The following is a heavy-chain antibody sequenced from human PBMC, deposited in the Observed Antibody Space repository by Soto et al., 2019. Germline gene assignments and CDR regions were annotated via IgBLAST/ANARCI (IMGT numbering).Heavy chain of an antibody. CDR2: ISYSGST. CDR3: ATMGTSATELYYFDY. Sequence: SETLSLTCTVYGGCISSGNYYWSWIRQPPGKGLEWIGFISYSGSTYYNASLKSRVTISVDTSKNQFSLNLNSVTAADTAVYYCATMGTSATELYYFDYWGQGTLVTVSS. J-gene: IGHJ4*02. D-gene: IGHD1-7*01. CDR1: GGCISSGNYY. V-gene: IGHV4-30-4*01.